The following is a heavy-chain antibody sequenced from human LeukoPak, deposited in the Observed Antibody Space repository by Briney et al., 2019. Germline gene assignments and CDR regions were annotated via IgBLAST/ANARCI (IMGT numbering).Heavy chain of an antibody. D-gene: IGHD3-10*01. J-gene: IGHJ4*02. CDR2: IRASGNT. CDR1: GGSISTYY. CDR3: ARQGGVRGYYGSGSYYYDY. Sequence: SETLSLTCTVSGGSISTYYWTWIRQPPGKGLEWIAYIRASGNTVYSPSLESRVTISLDTSKNRFSLKLSSVTAADTAVYYCARQGGVRGYYGSGSYYYDYWGQGTLVTVSS. V-gene: IGHV4-59*01.